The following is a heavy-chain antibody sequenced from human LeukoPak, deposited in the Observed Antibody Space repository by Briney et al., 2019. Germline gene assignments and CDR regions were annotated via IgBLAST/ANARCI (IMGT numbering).Heavy chain of an antibody. CDR2: FYYSGNT. Sequence: PSETLSLTCTVSGASISSSSYRWGWIRQPPGKGLEWFGNFYYSGNTHYNPSLKSRLTMSVDTSKNQFSLNLSSVTAADTAVYYCARGSRGFDPWGQGTLVTVSS. CDR1: GASISSSSYR. V-gene: IGHV4-39*07. J-gene: IGHJ5*02. CDR3: ARGSRGFDP.